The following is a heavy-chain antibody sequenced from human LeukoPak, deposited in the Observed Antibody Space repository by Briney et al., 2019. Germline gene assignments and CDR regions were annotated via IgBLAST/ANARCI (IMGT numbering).Heavy chain of an antibody. CDR3: ARGSRGVMSGIDY. V-gene: IGHV4-59*01. Sequence: PSETLSLTCTVFGGSISSYYWSWIRQPPGKGLEWIGYIYYSGSTNYNPSLKSRVTISVDTSKNQFSLKLSSVTAADTAVYYCARGSRGVMSGIDYWGQGTLVTVSS. J-gene: IGHJ4*02. CDR1: GGSISSYY. CDR2: IYYSGST. D-gene: IGHD3-16*01.